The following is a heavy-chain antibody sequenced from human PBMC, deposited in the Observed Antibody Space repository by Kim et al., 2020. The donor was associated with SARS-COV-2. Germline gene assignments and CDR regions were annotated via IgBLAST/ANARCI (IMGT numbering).Heavy chain of an antibody. Sequence: SETLSLTCTVSGGSISSSSYYWGWIRQPPGKGLEWIGSIYYSGSTYYNPSLKSRVTISVDTSKNQFSLKLSSVTAADTAVYYCARHASGSLNVLAFDIWGQGTMVTVSS. CDR3: ARHASGSLNVLAFDI. CDR1: GGSISSSSYY. J-gene: IGHJ3*02. V-gene: IGHV4-39*01. D-gene: IGHD1-26*01. CDR2: IYYSGST.